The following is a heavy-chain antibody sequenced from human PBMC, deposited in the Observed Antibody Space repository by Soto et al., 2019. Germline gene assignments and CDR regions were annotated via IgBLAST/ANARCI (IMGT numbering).Heavy chain of an antibody. CDR2: IKQDGSEK. D-gene: IGHD2-2*02. V-gene: IGHV3-7*03. Sequence: GGSLRLSCAASGFTFSSYWMSWVRQAPGKGLERVANIKQDGSEKYYVDSVKGRFTISRDNAKNSPYLQMNSLRAEDTAVYYCARDRGVVVPAAIPNWFDPWGQGTLVTVSS. CDR3: ARDRGVVVPAAIPNWFDP. J-gene: IGHJ5*02. CDR1: GFTFSSYW.